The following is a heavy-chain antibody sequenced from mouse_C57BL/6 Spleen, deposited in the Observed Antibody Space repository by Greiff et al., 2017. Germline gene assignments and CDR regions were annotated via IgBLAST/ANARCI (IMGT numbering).Heavy chain of an antibody. D-gene: IGHD2-5*01. CDR1: GYTFTDYY. CDR3: ARAGAYYSNFYYCDY. V-gene: IGHV1-19*01. J-gene: IGHJ2*01. Sequence: EVMLVESGPVLVKPGASVKMSCKASGYTFTDYYMNWVKQSHGKSLEWIGFINPYNGGTSYNQKFKGKATLTVDKSSSTAYMELNSLTSEDSAVYYCARAGAYYSNFYYCDYWGQGTTLTVSS. CDR2: INPYNGGT.